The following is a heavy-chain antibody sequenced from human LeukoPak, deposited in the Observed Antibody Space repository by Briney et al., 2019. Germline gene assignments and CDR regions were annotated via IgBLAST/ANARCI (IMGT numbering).Heavy chain of an antibody. J-gene: IGHJ4*02. CDR1: GFSVSSNY. CDR2: LRYDGSNK. V-gene: IGHV3-30*02. D-gene: IGHD1-26*01. Sequence: GGSLRLSCAASGFSVSSNYMSWVRQAPGKGLEWVAFLRYDGSNKYYADSVKGRFTISRDTSKNTLYLQMNSLRAEDTAVYYCAKVLGMWELLNWGQGTLVTVSS. CDR3: AKVLGMWELLN.